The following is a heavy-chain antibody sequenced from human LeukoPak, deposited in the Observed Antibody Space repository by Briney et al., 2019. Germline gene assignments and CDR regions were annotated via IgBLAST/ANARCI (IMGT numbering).Heavy chain of an antibody. J-gene: IGHJ4*02. CDR3: ARDRPGNTAIDY. D-gene: IGHD5-18*01. Sequence: GGSLRLSCAASRFTFSTYWMHWVRQAPGKGLVWVSRIHSDGRSTSYADSVNGRFTISRDNAKNTLYLQMNSLRAEDTAVYYCARDRPGNTAIDYWGQGTLVTVSS. CDR1: RFTFSTYW. CDR2: IHSDGRST. V-gene: IGHV3-74*01.